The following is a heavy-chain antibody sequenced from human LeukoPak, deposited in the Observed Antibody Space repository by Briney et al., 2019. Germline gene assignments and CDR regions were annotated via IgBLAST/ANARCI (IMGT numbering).Heavy chain of an antibody. V-gene: IGHV3-30*03. J-gene: IGHJ4*02. CDR2: ISYDGSNK. D-gene: IGHD5-24*01. Sequence: PGRSLRLSCAASGFTFSSYGMHWVRQAPGKGLEWVAVISYDGSNKYYADSVKGRFTISRDNSKNTLYLQMNSLRAEDTAVYYCAREERWLPSGVFDYWGQGTLVTVSS. CDR3: AREERWLPSGVFDY. CDR1: GFTFSSYG.